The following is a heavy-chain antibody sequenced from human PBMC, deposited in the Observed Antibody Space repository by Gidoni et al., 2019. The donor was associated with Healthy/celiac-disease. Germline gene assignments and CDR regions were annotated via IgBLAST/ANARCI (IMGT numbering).Heavy chain of an antibody. CDR1: GGTFSSYA. CDR2: IIPILGIA. J-gene: IGHJ4*02. V-gene: IGHV1-69*04. CDR3: ARELVPAANDY. D-gene: IGHD2-2*01. Sequence: QVQLVQSGAEVKKPGSSVKVSCKASGGTFSSYAISWVRQAPGQGLEWMGRIIPILGIANYAQKFQGRVTITADKSTSTAYMELSSLSSEDTAVYYCARELVPAANDYWGQGTLVTVSS.